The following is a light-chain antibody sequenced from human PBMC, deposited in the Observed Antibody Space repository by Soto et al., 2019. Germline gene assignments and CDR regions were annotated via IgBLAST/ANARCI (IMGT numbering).Light chain of an antibody. Sequence: EKVMTQSPATLSVSPGERATLSCRASQRVSSNLAWYQQKPGQAPRLLIYDASTRATGIPARFSGSGSGTEFTLTISSLQSEDLAVYYCQQYDDWPETFGQGTKV. CDR2: DAS. J-gene: IGKJ1*01. CDR3: QQYDDWPET. CDR1: QRVSSN. V-gene: IGKV3-15*01.